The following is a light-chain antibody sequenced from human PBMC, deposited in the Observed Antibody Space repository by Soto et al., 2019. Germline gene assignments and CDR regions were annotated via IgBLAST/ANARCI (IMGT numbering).Light chain of an antibody. CDR3: QQYYSYPWT. CDR1: QGISSY. Sequence: AIRMTQSPSSFSASTGDRVTITCRASQGISSYLAWYQQKPGKAPKLLIYAASTLQSGVPSRFSGSGSGTDFTLTISCLQSEDFATYSWQQYYSYPWTLGQGTKVEIK. CDR2: AAS. J-gene: IGKJ1*01. V-gene: IGKV1-8*01.